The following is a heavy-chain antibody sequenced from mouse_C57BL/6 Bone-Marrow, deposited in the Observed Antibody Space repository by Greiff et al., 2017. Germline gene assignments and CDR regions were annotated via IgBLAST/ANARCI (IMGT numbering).Heavy chain of an antibody. CDR3: TEGNYLGWFAY. CDR2: IDPENGDT. V-gene: IGHV14-4*01. D-gene: IGHD2-1*01. Sequence: EVQLQQSGAELVRPGASVKLSCTASGFNIKDDYMHWVKQRPEQGLEWIGWIDPENGDTEYASKFQGKATITADTSSNTAYLQLSSLTSEDTAVYYCTEGNYLGWFAYWGQGTLVTVSA. CDR1: GFNIKDDY. J-gene: IGHJ3*01.